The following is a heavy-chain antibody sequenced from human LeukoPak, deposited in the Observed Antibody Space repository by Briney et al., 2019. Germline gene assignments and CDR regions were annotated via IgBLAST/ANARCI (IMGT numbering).Heavy chain of an antibody. D-gene: IGHD3-3*02. CDR3: AKLGSAEYFQH. CDR1: GGSMRNYY. CDR2: IYYSGTT. Sequence: SETLSLTCTVSGGSMRNYYWSWIRQSPGKGLEWIGYIYYSGTTKYNPSLKSRVTISVDKSKNQFSLKLSSVTAADTAVYYCAKLGSAEYFQHWGQGTLVTVSS. J-gene: IGHJ1*01. V-gene: IGHV4-59*12.